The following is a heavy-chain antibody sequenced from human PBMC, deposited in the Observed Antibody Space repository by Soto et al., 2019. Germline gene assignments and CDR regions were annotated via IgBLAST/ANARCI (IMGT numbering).Heavy chain of an antibody. Sequence: VQLVESGGGLVQPGGSLSLSCAASGFTFSDHYMHCVRQAPGKGLEWVGRIKNKDNSYSPQYAASVDGRFTIPREESDNSFFLQTNSLKTVGTALYYCARARQGAPTCYFDYCGQGAMGTVVS. CDR1: GFTFSDHY. J-gene: IGHJ4*03. V-gene: IGHV3-72*01. D-gene: IGHD2-15*01. CDR2: IKNKDNSYSP. CDR3: ARARQGAPTCYFDY.